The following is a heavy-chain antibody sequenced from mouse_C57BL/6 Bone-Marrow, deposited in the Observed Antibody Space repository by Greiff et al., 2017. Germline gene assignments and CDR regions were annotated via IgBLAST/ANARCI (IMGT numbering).Heavy chain of an antibody. Sequence: EVQLQQSGPELVKPGASVKISCKASGYSFTDYNMNWVKQSNGKSLEWIGVINPNDGTTSYNQKFKGKATLTVDQSSSTAYMQLNSLTSEDSAVXYCASRITTVPRYYFDYWGQGTTLTVSS. CDR1: GYSFTDYN. D-gene: IGHD1-1*01. V-gene: IGHV1-39*01. CDR2: INPNDGTT. CDR3: ASRITTVPRYYFDY. J-gene: IGHJ2*01.